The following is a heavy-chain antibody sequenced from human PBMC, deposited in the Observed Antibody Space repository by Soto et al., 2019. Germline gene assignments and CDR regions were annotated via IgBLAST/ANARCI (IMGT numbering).Heavy chain of an antibody. CDR3: AKEGYVSGFP. J-gene: IGHJ5*02. V-gene: IGHV3-23*01. CDR1: GFTLSTHA. Sequence: EVQLLESGGGLVQPGGSLRLSCAVSGFTLSTHASIWVRQGPGKGLEWVSGIDSDGRTFHADSVKGRFTISRDNSKNALYLQMNSLRAEDTAVYYGAKEGYVSGFPWGQGTLVTVSS. D-gene: IGHD3-10*01. CDR2: IDSDGRT.